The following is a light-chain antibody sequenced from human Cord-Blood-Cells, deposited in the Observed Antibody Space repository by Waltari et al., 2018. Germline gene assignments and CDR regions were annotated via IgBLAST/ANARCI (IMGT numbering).Light chain of an antibody. Sequence: DIVMTQSPDSLAVSLGERATINCNSSQSVLYSSNNKNYLAWYQQKPVQPPKLLIYWASDRESEVPGRFSGSGSGTDVTLTISSLQAEDVAVYYCQQYYSTPYTFGQGTKLEIK. CDR1: QSVLYSSNNKNY. CDR2: WAS. CDR3: QQYYSTPYT. J-gene: IGKJ2*01. V-gene: IGKV4-1*01.